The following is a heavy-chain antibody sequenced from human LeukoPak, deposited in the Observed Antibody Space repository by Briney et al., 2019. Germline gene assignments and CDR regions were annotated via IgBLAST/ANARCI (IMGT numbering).Heavy chain of an antibody. Sequence: PGGSLRLSCAASGFTFSSYAMSWVRQAPGKGLEWVSAISGSGGSTYYADSVKGRFTISRDNSKNTLYLQMNSLRAEDTAVYYCAKGLTSGLWFGEVNDAFDIWGQGTMVTVSS. CDR3: AKGLTSGLWFGEVNDAFDI. J-gene: IGHJ3*02. V-gene: IGHV3-23*01. CDR2: ISGSGGST. D-gene: IGHD3-10*01. CDR1: GFTFSSYA.